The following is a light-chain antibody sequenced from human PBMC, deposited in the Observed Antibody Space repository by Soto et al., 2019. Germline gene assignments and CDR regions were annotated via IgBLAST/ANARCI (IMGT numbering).Light chain of an antibody. CDR1: SSDVGDYNS. CDR3: CSYVGAYSYV. V-gene: IGLV2-11*01. Sequence: QCALGQPRLASGSPRQSVTVSRTGTSSDVGDYNSVSWYQQHPGKAPKLMIYDVSKRPSGVPDRFSGYKYGNTATLTISGLQAEDEADYCCCSYVGAYSYVFGIGTE. CDR2: DVS. J-gene: IGLJ1*01.